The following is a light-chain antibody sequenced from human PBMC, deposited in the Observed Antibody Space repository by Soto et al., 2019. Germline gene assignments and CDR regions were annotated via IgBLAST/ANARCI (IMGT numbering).Light chain of an antibody. CDR2: DVS. CDR1: SSDVGTYDF. J-gene: IGLJ1*01. V-gene: IGLV2-11*01. Sequence: QSALTQPRSVSGSPGQSVTISCTGTSSDVGTYDFVSWYQQHPGKAPRLMIFDVSERPSGVPDRFSGSKSGNTASLTISGLQAEDEADYYFCLYAVTFYVFGTGTE. CDR3: CLYAVTFYV.